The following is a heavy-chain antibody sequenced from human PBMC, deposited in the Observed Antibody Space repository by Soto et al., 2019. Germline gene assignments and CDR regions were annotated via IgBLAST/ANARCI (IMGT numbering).Heavy chain of an antibody. V-gene: IGHV2-5*01. CDR2: IYWNDDK. J-gene: IGHJ6*02. CDR1: GFSLSTSGVG. D-gene: IGHD3-9*01. CDR3: AHTHRSNTYYDILTGYYHGYYYYYGMDV. Sequence: GSGPTLVNPTQTLTLTCTFSGFSLSTSGVGVGWIRQPPGKALEWLALIYWNDDKRYSPSLKSRLTITKDTSKNQVVLTMTNMDPVDTATYYCAHTHRSNTYYDILTGYYHGYYYYYGMDVWGQGTTVTVSS.